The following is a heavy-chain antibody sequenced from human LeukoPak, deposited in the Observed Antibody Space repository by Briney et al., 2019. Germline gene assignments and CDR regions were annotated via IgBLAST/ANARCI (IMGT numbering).Heavy chain of an antibody. J-gene: IGHJ6*03. Sequence: ASVKVSCKTSGYTFTSYGISWVRPAPGQGLEWMGWISGYNGNTVYAQKLQGRVIMTTDTSTSTAYMELGSLRSDDTAMYYCARDRYDYLYYMDVWGKGTTVTVSS. CDR1: GYTFTSYG. D-gene: IGHD3-16*01. V-gene: IGHV1-18*01. CDR2: ISGYNGNT. CDR3: ARDRYDYLYYMDV.